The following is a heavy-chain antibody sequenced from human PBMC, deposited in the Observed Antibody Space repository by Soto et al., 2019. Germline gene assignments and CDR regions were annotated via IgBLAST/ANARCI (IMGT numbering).Heavy chain of an antibody. Sequence: HPGGSLRLSCAASGFTFSSYAMSWVRQAPGKGLEWVSVIYTGGSTYYADSVKGRFTISRDNSKNTVYLQVNSLRVEDTAVYYCERVYNWGQGTQVTVSS. V-gene: IGHV3-66*01. CDR2: IYTGGST. D-gene: IGHD1-20*01. J-gene: IGHJ4*02. CDR1: GFTFSSYA. CDR3: ERVYN.